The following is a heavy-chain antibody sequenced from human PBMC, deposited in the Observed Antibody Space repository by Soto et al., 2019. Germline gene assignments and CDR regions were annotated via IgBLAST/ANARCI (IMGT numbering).Heavy chain of an antibody. J-gene: IGHJ5*02. CDR2: IKSKADGETK. CDR3: CVVKRRDQYSTSGYWFDP. Sequence: GGSLRLSCAASGFTFSHAWMSWVRQAPGKGLEWVGRIKSKADGETKDYGAPVRGRFTISRDDSKDTLYLQMNSLRIEDTAVYYCCVVKRRDQYSTSGYWFDPWGPGTLVTVSS. V-gene: IGHV3-15*01. D-gene: IGHD2-15*01. CDR1: GFTFSHAW.